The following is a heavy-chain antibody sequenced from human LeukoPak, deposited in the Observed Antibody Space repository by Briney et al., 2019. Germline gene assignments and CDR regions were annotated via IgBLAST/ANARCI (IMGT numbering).Heavy chain of an antibody. Sequence: GGSLRLSCAASGFTFSSYAMHWVRQAPGKGLEWVAGISYDGSNKYYTDSVEGRFTISRDNSKNTLYLQMNGLRAEDTAVYYCARATLYSSSRPSSAEYFQHWGQGTLVTVSS. V-gene: IGHV3-30*03. J-gene: IGHJ1*01. CDR2: ISYDGSNK. CDR3: ARATLYSSSRPSSAEYFQH. D-gene: IGHD6-6*01. CDR1: GFTFSSYA.